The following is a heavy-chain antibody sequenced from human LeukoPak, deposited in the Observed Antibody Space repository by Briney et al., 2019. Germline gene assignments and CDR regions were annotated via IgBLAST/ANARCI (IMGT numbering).Heavy chain of an antibody. D-gene: IGHD5-12*01. CDR3: ARDLRGGYASVADC. CDR2: IYYSGST. CDR1: GGSISSSSYY. V-gene: IGHV4-39*07. Sequence: PSETLSLTCTVSGGSISSSSYYWGWIRQPPGKGLEWIGSIYYSGSTYYNPSLKSRDTISVDTSKNQFSLKLSSVTAADTAVYYCARDLRGGYASVADCWGQGTLVTVSS. J-gene: IGHJ4*02.